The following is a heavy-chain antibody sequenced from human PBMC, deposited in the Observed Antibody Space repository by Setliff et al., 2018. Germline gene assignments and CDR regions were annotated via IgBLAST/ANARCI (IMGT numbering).Heavy chain of an antibody. CDR2: VYYSGYT. CDR1: GGSVSSTSHY. D-gene: IGHD3-10*01. J-gene: IGHJ1*01. Sequence: SETLSLTCNVSGGSVSSTSHYWGWIRQPPGKGMEWIGSVYYSGYTYYNPSLQSRVTISVDMSKNQFSMKLTSVTAADTVVYYCARVDFTMIQGVLGLWGQGTLVTVSS. V-gene: IGHV4-39*07. CDR3: ARVDFTMIQGVLGL.